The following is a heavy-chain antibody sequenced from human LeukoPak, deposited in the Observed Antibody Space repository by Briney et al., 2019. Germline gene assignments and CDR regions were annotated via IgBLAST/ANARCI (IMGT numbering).Heavy chain of an antibody. V-gene: IGHV4-39*07. CDR1: GGSISSSSYY. Sequence: PSETLSLTCTVSGGSISSSSYYWGWIRQPPGKGLEWIGEINHSGSTNYNPSLKSRVTISVDTSKNQFSLKLSSVTAADTAVYYCARRRWFGELFPWGQGTLVTVSS. CDR2: INHSGST. D-gene: IGHD3-10*01. CDR3: ARRRWFGELFP. J-gene: IGHJ5*02.